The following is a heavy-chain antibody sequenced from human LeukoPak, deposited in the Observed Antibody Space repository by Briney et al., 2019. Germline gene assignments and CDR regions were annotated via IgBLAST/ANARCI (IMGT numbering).Heavy chain of an antibody. Sequence: GASVKVSCKASGYTFTGYYMHWVRQAPGQGLEWMGWINPNSGGTNYAQKFQGRVTMTRDTSISTAYMELSRLRSDDTAVYYCARDLSLPIVVVPEDAFDIWGQGTMVTVSS. CDR3: ARDLSLPIVVVPEDAFDI. CDR1: GYTFTGYY. V-gene: IGHV1-2*02. J-gene: IGHJ3*02. CDR2: INPNSGGT. D-gene: IGHD2-2*01.